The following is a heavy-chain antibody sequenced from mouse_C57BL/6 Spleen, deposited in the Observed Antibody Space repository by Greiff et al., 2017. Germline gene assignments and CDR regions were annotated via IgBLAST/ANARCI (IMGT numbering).Heavy chain of an antibody. D-gene: IGHD4-1*01. CDR2: INPNNGGT. V-gene: IGHV1-26*01. J-gene: IGHJ2*02. CDR1: GYTFTDYY. CDR3: ARQRDGTGY. Sequence: EVQLQQSGPELVKPGASVKISCKASGYTFTDYYMNWVKQSPGKSLEWIGDINPNNGGTSYNQKFKGKATLTVDKSSSTAYMELRSLTSEDSAVYDCARQRDGTGYWGQGTSLTVSS.